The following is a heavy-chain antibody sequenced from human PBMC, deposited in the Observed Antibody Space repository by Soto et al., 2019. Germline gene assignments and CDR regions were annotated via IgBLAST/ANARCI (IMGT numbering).Heavy chain of an antibody. J-gene: IGHJ4*02. Sequence: EVQLLESGGGLEQPGGSLRLSCAASGFTFSSYAMGWVRQAPGKGLEWVSAISSGGDRIYYADSVQGRFTISRDNSKNTRYLQMSSLRAEDTAVFYCAKAPHASDYAGRGFDFWGQGTLVTVSS. CDR2: ISSGGDRI. D-gene: IGHD4-17*01. V-gene: IGHV3-23*01. CDR3: AKAPHASDYAGRGFDF. CDR1: GFTFSSYA.